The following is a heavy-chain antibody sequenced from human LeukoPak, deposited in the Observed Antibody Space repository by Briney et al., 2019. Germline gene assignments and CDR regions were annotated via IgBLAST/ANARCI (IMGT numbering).Heavy chain of an antibody. D-gene: IGHD3-22*01. CDR2: INPNSGDK. Sequence: ASVKVSCKSSGYTFTGYYIHWVRQAPGQGLEWMGWINPNSGDKKYAQKFQGRVTVTRDKSISTAYMELSRLTSDDTAVYYCARGYDSGGYYLPDHWGQGTLVTVSS. V-gene: IGHV1-2*02. J-gene: IGHJ4*02. CDR3: ARGYDSGGYYLPDH. CDR1: GYTFTGYY.